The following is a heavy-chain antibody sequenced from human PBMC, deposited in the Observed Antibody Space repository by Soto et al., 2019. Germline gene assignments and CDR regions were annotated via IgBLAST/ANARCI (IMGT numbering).Heavy chain of an antibody. Sequence: QVQLVESGGGVVLPGGSLRISCAASGFPFSVYGMHWVRQAPGKGLEWVAVTWYDGTNKYYAESVKGLFIISRDNSKNTLYLQMSSLRAEDTAVYHCARPQGDYGDYLRAFDIWGPGTTVTVSS. CDR2: TWYDGTNK. V-gene: IGHV3-33*01. J-gene: IGHJ3*02. D-gene: IGHD4-17*01. CDR1: GFPFSVYG. CDR3: ARPQGDYGDYLRAFDI.